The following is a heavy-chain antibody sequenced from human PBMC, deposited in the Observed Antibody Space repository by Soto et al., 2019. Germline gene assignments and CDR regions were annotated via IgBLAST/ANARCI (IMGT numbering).Heavy chain of an antibody. V-gene: IGHV3-23*01. CDR3: AKVSSSWYSGFFDL. Sequence: EVQLLESGGGLVQPGGSLRLSCTASGFTFSSHAMTWVRQAPGKGLEWVSGLSDSGGSTYYADSVKGRFTISRDNSMNTLYLQMNTPRAEDTAVYYCAKVSSSWYSGFFDLWGQGTLVTVSS. D-gene: IGHD6-13*01. J-gene: IGHJ4*02. CDR2: LSDSGGST. CDR1: GFTFSSHA.